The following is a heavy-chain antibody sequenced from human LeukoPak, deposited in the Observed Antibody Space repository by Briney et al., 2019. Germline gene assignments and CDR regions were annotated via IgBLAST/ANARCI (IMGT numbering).Heavy chain of an antibody. J-gene: IGHJ4*02. CDR1: GGSFSGYY. CDR3: ARRPSSGWYNGDY. D-gene: IGHD6-19*01. Sequence: SETLSLTCAVYGGSFSGYYWSWIRQPPGKGLEWIGEISHSGSTNYNPSLKSRVTMSLDTSNNQFPLKLGSVPAADTAMYYCARRPSSGWYNGDYWGQGTLATVSS. CDR2: ISHSGST. V-gene: IGHV4-34*01.